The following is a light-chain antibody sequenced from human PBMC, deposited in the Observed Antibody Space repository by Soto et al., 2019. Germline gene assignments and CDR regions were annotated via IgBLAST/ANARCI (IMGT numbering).Light chain of an antibody. J-gene: IGLJ1*01. CDR1: FSDIAVFNY. CDR3: NSYSSTNFYV. Sequence: SALAQPASVSGSPGQSITISCTGIFSDIAVFNYVSWYQQYPGRAPKLLIYQVTSRASGVSHRFSGSKSGNTASLTISGLQPEDEAEYYCNSYSSTNFYVFGTGTKVTVL. V-gene: IGLV2-14*01. CDR2: QVT.